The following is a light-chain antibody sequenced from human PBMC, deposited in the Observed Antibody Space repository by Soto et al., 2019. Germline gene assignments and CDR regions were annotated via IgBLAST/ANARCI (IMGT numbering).Light chain of an antibody. CDR2: GAS. CDR3: QHYNELPLT. V-gene: IGKV3-15*01. J-gene: IGKJ4*01. CDR1: QSVSTN. Sequence: IVMTQSPATLSVSPGARATLSCRASQSVSTNLAWYQQKPGQGPRLLIFGASTRAIGIPVRFSGSGSGTDFTLTISSLQSEDFAVYYCQHYNELPLTFGGGTKVDIK.